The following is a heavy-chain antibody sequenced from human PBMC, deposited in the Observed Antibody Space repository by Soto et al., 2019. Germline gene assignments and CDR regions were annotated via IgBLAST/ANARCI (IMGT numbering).Heavy chain of an antibody. J-gene: IGHJ5*02. CDR1: GGSISSSSYY. CDR3: ARHVKGSSWHSYWFDP. Sequence: QLQLQESGPGLVKPSETLSLTCTVSGGSISSSSYYWGWIRQPPGKGLEWIGSIYYSGSTYYNTSLKSRVTISVDTSKKQFSLRLSCVTAADTAVYYCARHVKGSSWHSYWFDPWGQGTLVTVSS. CDR2: IYYSGST. V-gene: IGHV4-39*01. D-gene: IGHD6-13*01.